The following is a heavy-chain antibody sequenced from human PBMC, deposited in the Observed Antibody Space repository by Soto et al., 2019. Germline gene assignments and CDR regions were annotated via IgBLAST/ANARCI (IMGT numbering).Heavy chain of an antibody. CDR1: GYTFTKYG. V-gene: IGHV1-18*04. CDR3: ARGGGGYSGPIDY. Sequence: VKVSCQDSGYTFTKYGIRGVGQSAGQGLGWMGWISAYNGNTNYAQKLQVRVTMTTDTSTSTAYMELRSLRADDTAVYYCARGGGGYSGPIDYWGQGTLVTVSS. D-gene: IGHD5-12*01. CDR2: ISAYNGNT. J-gene: IGHJ4*02.